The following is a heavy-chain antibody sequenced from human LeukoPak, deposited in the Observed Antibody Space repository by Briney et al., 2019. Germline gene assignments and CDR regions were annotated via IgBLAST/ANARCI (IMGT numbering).Heavy chain of an antibody. Sequence: GALRLSCAASGFTFSSYAMHWVRQAPGKGLEWVAVISYDGSNKYYADSVKSRFTISRDNSKNTVSLQMSDLRAEDTAMYYCARDSRLKWNGYCFDYWGQGILVTVSS. J-gene: IGHJ4*02. CDR1: GFTFSSYA. D-gene: IGHD2-2*03. CDR3: ARDSRLKWNGYCFDY. CDR2: ISYDGSNK. V-gene: IGHV3-30-3*01.